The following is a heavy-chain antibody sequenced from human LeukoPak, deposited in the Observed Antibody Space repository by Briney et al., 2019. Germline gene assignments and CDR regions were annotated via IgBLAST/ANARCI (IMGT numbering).Heavy chain of an antibody. CDR3: ARGSWEIAVAAVDY. V-gene: IGHV7-4-1*02. D-gene: IGHD6-19*01. J-gene: IGHJ4*02. CDR1: GYTFTSYA. Sequence: ASVKVSCKASGYTFTSYAMNWVRQAPGQGLEWMGWINTNTGNPTYAQGFTGRFVFSLDTSVSTAYLQISSLKAEDTAVYYCARGSWEIAVAAVDYWGQGTLVTVSS. CDR2: INTNTGNP.